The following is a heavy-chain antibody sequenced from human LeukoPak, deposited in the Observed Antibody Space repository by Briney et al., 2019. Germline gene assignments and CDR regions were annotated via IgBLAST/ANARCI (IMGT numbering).Heavy chain of an antibody. CDR3: VRDGVGAPPFDY. CDR1: GFTFSSYA. Sequence: QPGGSLRLSCAASGFTFSSYAMSWVRQAPGKGLEWVSAISGSGGSTYYADSVKGRFTISRDNAKNTLYLQMNSLRAEDMAVYYCVRDGVGAPPFDYWGQGALVTVSS. V-gene: IGHV3-23*01. D-gene: IGHD1-26*01. CDR2: ISGSGGST. J-gene: IGHJ4*02.